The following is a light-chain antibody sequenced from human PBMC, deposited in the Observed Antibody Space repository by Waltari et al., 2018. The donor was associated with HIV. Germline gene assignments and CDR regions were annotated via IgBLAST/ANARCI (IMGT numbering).Light chain of an antibody. V-gene: IGLV1-44*01. CDR1: SSNIGTNT. J-gene: IGLJ2*01. Sequence: QSVLTQPPSASGTLGQGVTISCFGSSSNIGTNTVNWYQHLPVAAPQLIIFRNHQRPSGVPVRFSGSQSGTSAFRTITGLLPGDEATYYCAAWDASLHVVFGGGTQLTVL. CDR2: RNH. CDR3: AAWDASLHVV.